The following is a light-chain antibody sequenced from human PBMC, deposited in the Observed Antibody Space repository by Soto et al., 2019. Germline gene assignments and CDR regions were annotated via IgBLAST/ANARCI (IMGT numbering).Light chain of an antibody. Sequence: SYELTQPPSVSVAPGKTARITCGGNNIGSKSVHWYQQKPGQAPVLVIDYDSDRPSGIHERFSGSNSGNTATLTISRVEAGDEADYYCQVWDSSSDHPYVFGTGTKLTVL. CDR3: QVWDSSSDHPYV. CDR1: NIGSKS. J-gene: IGLJ1*01. V-gene: IGLV3-21*04. CDR2: YDS.